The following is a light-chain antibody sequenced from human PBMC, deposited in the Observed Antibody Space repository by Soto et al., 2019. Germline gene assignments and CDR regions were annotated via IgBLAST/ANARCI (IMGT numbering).Light chain of an antibody. CDR1: SSDVGGYNY. CDR2: EVS. V-gene: IGLV2-14*01. J-gene: IGLJ2*01. Sequence: QSALTQPASVSGSPGQSITISCTGTSSDVGGYNYVSWYQQHPGKAPKLMIYEVSNRPSGVSNRFSGSKSGNTASLTISGLQAEDEAVYYFSSYTSSSTGVFGGGTKVTVL. CDR3: SSYTSSSTGV.